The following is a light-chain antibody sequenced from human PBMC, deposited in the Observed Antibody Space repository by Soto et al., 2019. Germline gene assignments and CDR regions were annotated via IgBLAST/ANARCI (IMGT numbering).Light chain of an antibody. CDR2: GAS. J-gene: IGKJ1*01. CDR3: QQYGSSPRT. Sequence: IVLTQSPGTLSLSPGERATLSCRASQSVLSSDLAWYQQKHGQAPRLLTYGASSRATGIPDRFRASGSGTDFTLTIDRLEPEDFAAYYCQQYGSSPRTFGLGTKVDIK. CDR1: QSVLSSD. V-gene: IGKV3-20*01.